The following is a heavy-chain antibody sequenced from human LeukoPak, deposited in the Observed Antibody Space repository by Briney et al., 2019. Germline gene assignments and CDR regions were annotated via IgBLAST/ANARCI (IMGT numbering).Heavy chain of an antibody. Sequence: GGSLRVSCAASGFTIRDYVMSWVRQARGKGLEWVSYIDPSGTALYYADSVKGRFTVSRDNGKNSLSLQLRSLRAEDTALYYCARAAYNWNWGQGTLVTVSS. V-gene: IGHV3-11*01. CDR3: ARAAYNWN. D-gene: IGHD1-20*01. CDR2: IDPSGTAL. CDR1: GFTIRDYV. J-gene: IGHJ4*02.